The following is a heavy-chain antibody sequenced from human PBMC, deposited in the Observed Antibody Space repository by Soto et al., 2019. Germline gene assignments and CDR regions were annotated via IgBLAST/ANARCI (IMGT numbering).Heavy chain of an antibody. Sequence: GGSLRLSCSASGFTFSSYAMHWVRQAPGKGLEYVSAISSNGGSTYYADSVKGRFTISRDNSKNTLYLQMSSLRAEDTAVYYCVKDTGWFGRDFDYWGQGTLVTVSS. CDR1: GFTFSSYA. CDR3: VKDTGWFGRDFDY. D-gene: IGHD3-10*01. J-gene: IGHJ4*02. V-gene: IGHV3-64D*08. CDR2: ISSNGGST.